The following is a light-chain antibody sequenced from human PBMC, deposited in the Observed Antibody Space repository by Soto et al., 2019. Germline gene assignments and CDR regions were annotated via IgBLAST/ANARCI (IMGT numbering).Light chain of an antibody. CDR2: DIS. CDR1: QTINNF. J-gene: IGKJ4*01. CDR3: QQYSNVPLT. Sequence: DIQMTHSPSSLSSPVGYRVSIPFRASQTINNFLNWYQQKPGKDPRILIYDISNLEEGVTSRFSGSGSGADFSFTISSLQPEDIATYYCQQYSNVPLTFGGGTKVDI. V-gene: IGKV1-33*01.